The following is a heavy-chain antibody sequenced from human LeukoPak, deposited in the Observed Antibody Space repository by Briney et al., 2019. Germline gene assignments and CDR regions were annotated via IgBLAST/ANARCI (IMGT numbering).Heavy chain of an antibody. D-gene: IGHD6-19*01. CDR1: GGSFSGYY. V-gene: IGHV4-34*01. Sequence: SETLSLTCAVYGGSFSGYYWSWIRQPPGKGLEWIGEINHSGSTNYNPSLTSRVTISVDTSKNQFSLKLSSVTAADPAVYYCASVGIAVAGIDYWGQGTLVTVSS. J-gene: IGHJ4*02. CDR3: ASVGIAVAGIDY. CDR2: INHSGST.